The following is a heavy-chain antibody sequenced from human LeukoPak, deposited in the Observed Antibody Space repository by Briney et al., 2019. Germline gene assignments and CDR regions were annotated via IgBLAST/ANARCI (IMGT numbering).Heavy chain of an antibody. D-gene: IGHD6-19*01. V-gene: IGHV4-34*01. CDR3: ARRHRIAVAGGGWFDP. CDR2: INHSGST. J-gene: IGHJ5*02. Sequence: PSETLSLTCAVYGGSFSGYYWSWIRQPPGKGLEWLGEINHSGSTNYNPSLKSRVTISVDTSKNQFSLKLSSVTAADTAVYYCARRHRIAVAGGGWFDPWGQGTLVTVSS. CDR1: GGSFSGYY.